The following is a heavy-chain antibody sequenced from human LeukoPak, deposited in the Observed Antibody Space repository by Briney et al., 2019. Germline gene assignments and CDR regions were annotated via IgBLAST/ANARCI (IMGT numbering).Heavy chain of an antibody. V-gene: IGHV3-23*01. J-gene: IGHJ4*02. CDR2: ISASGGST. Sequence: GGSLRLSCAASGFTFSSSAMSWVRQVPGKGLEWVSGISASGGSTYYADSVKGRFTISRDNSKNTLYLQMNSLRAEDTAVYYCAREAMATIAAGGFDYWGQGTLVTVSS. CDR3: AREAMATIAAGGFDY. D-gene: IGHD5-24*01. CDR1: GFTFSSSA.